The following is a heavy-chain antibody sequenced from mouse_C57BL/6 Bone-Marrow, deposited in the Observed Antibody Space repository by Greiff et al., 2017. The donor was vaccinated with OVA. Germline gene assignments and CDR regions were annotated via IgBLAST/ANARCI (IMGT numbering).Heavy chain of an antibody. D-gene: IGHD2-4*01. V-gene: IGHV6-3*01. CDR1: GFTFSNYW. CDR3: TDGDYHYFDY. J-gene: IGHJ2*01. Sequence: EVKLVESGGGLVQPGGSMKLSCVASGFTFSNYWMNWVRQSPEKGLEWVAQIRLKSDNYSTNYTESVKSRFSISRDNSKSSVYLQMNNLRAEDTGIYYCTDGDYHYFDYWGQGTTLTVSS. CDR2: IRLKSDNYST.